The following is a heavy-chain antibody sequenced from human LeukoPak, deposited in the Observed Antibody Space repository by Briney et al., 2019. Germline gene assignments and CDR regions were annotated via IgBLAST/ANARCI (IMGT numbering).Heavy chain of an antibody. CDR3: AKLILGAASPFDF. D-gene: IGHD1-26*01. Sequence: SGGSLRLSCAASGFTFNNHALSLVPQAPGEGLEWVSTNSGSGDSTLYADPVKGRFTISRDNSKNTLYLQMSSLRADDTAMYYCAKLILGAASPFDFRGQGILVTVSS. J-gene: IGHJ4*02. CDR2: NSGSGDST. CDR1: GFTFNNHA. V-gene: IGHV3-23*01.